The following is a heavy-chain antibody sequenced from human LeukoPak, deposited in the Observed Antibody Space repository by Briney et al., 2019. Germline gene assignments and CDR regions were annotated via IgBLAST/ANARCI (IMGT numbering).Heavy chain of an antibody. J-gene: IGHJ3*02. CDR3: ARLNVYGGNSEASAFDI. CDR1: GGSISSSSYY. D-gene: IGHD4-23*01. CDR2: IYYSGST. Sequence: SETLSLTCTVSGGSISSSSYYWGWIRQPPGKGPEWIGSIYYSGSTYYNPSLKSRVTISVDTSKNQFSLKLSSVTAADTAVYYCARLNVYGGNSEASAFDIWGQGTMVTVSS. V-gene: IGHV4-39*07.